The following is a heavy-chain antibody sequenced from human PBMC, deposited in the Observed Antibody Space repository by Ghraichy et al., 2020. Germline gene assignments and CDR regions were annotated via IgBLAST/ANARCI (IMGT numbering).Heavy chain of an antibody. CDR2: INPNSGGT. CDR1: GDSFTGHY. J-gene: IGHJ6*02. D-gene: IGHD4-11*01. V-gene: IGHV1-2*04. Sequence: ASVKVSCNASGDSFTGHYIHWVRQAPGQGLEGIGGINPNSGGTKYAPKCRAWVTMTRETSISTAYIELSRLLADDTATYYCERSLATVTNYNYHSMDVWGQGTTVTVSS. CDR3: ERSLATVTNYNYHSMDV.